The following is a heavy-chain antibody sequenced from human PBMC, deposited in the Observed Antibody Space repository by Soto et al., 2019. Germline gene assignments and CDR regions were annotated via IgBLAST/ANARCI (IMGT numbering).Heavy chain of an antibody. CDR2: INPNIGGT. CDR1: GYTFTGYY. CDR3: ARDSYFDILTGYSRNAFDI. D-gene: IGHD3-9*01. Sequence: GASVKVSCKASGYTFTGYYMHWVRQAPGQGLEWMGWINPNIGGTNYAQKFHGRVTMTRDTSITTAYMELTRLTSDDTAVYYCARDSYFDILTGYSRNAFDIWGQGTMVT. V-gene: IGHV1-2*02. J-gene: IGHJ3*02.